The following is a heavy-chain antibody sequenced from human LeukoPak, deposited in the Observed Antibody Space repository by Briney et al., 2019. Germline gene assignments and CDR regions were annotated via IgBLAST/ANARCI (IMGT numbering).Heavy chain of an antibody. CDR2: IKEDGSER. CDR3: ARDYWASDY. D-gene: IGHD2-8*02. V-gene: IGHV3-7*01. J-gene: IGHJ4*02. Sequence: PGGSLRLSCAASGFTFSTYWMSWVRQAPGKGLEWVANIKEDGSERYYVDSVKGRFTIPRDNARNSLYLQMNSLRAEDTAVYYCARDYWASDYWGQGTLVTVSS. CDR1: GFTFSTYW.